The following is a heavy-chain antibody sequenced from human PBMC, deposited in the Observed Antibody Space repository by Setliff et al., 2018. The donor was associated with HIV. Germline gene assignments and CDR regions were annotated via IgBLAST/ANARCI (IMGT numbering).Heavy chain of an antibody. CDR3: ARTNNNYYYDTSDYFAGYYFDS. CDR1: GFTFSNYG. V-gene: IGHV3-33*08. D-gene: IGHD3-22*01. J-gene: IGHJ4*02. Sequence: GGSLRLSCAASGFTFSNYGMHWVRQAPGKGLEWLAVIWYDGRNQNYADSVKGRFTISRDNAKNSMFLQMNSLRAEDTAVYYCARTNNNYYYDTSDYFAGYYFDSWGQGTLVTVSS. CDR2: IWYDGRNQ.